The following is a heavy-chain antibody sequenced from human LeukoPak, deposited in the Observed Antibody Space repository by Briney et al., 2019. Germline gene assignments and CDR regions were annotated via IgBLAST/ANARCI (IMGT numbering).Heavy chain of an antibody. D-gene: IGHD6-13*01. CDR1: GGSFSGYY. J-gene: IGHJ4*02. Sequence: SETLSLTCAVYGGSFSGYYWSWIRQPPGKGLEWIGEINHSGSTNYNPSLKSRVTISVDTSENQFSLKLSSVTAADTAVYYCASGPFSSWYKVLDYWGQGTLVTVSS. CDR2: INHSGST. CDR3: ASGPFSSWYKVLDY. V-gene: IGHV4-34*01.